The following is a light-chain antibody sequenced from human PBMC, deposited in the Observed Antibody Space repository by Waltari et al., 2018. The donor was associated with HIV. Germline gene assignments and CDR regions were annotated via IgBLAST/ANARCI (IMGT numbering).Light chain of an antibody. Sequence: QSALTQPRSVSGSPGQSVTISCTGTRSDVGGYDYVSSYLQHPGKVPKLIIYEVIKRPSGVPDRFSGSKSGNTASLTISGLQTEDEADYFCCSYAGTYTYVLFGGGTKLTVL. CDR3: CSYAGTYTYVL. CDR2: EVI. V-gene: IGLV2-11*01. J-gene: IGLJ3*02. CDR1: RSDVGGYDY.